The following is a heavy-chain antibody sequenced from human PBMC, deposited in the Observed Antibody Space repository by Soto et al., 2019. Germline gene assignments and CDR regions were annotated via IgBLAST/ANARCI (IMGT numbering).Heavy chain of an antibody. J-gene: IGHJ4*02. D-gene: IGHD1-26*01. V-gene: IGHV4-30-4*01. CDR1: GGSISSGDYY. CDR2: IYYSGST. CDR3: AYGRLSYYFDY. Sequence: LSLTCTVSGGSISSGDYYWSWIRQPPGKGLEWIGYIYYSGSTYYNPSLKSRVTISVDTSKNQFSLKLSSVTAADTAVYYCAYGRLSYYFDYWGQGTLVTVSS.